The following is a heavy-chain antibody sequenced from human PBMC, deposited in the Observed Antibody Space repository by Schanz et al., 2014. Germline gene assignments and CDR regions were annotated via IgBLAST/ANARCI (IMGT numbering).Heavy chain of an antibody. CDR3: ARSNYYDNSDYYNSFDY. V-gene: IGHV1-69*02. Sequence: QLQLVQSGAEVKKPGSSVKVSCKLSGGTFSSYTISWMRQAPGQGLEWMGKIIPVLNIATYAQRFQGRVSITADRSTSTAYMDLSSLRPEDTAVYYCARSNYYDNSDYYNSFDYWGQGTLDTVSS. CDR1: GGTFSSYT. J-gene: IGHJ4*02. D-gene: IGHD3-22*01. CDR2: IIPVLNIA.